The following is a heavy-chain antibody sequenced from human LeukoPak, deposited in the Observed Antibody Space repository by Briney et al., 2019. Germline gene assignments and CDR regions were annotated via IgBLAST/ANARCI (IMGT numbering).Heavy chain of an antibody. D-gene: IGHD6-19*01. CDR3: AKPLSGWYSFDY. CDR1: GFTFSSNA. CDR2: VSGRDART. J-gene: IGHJ4*02. V-gene: IGHV3-23*01. Sequence: PGGSLRLSCAASGFTFSSNAMSWVRQAPGKGLEGVSAVSGRDARTYYADSVKGRFTISRDNSKNTLYLQMSSLRAEDTAVYYCAKPLSGWYSFDYWGQGTLVTVSS.